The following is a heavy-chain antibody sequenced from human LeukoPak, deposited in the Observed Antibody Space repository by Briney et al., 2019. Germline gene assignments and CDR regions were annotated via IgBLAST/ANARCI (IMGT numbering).Heavy chain of an antibody. V-gene: IGHV3-43*02. CDR3: AKAYYDYVWGSYRYFCAFDI. D-gene: IGHD3-16*02. CDR1: GFTFDDYA. Sequence: GSLRLSCAASGFTFDDYAMHWVRQAPGKGLEWVSLISGDGGRTHYADSVKGRFTISRDNSKNSLYLQMNSLRTEDTAFYYCAKAYYDYVWGSYRYFCAFDIWGQGTMVTVSS. J-gene: IGHJ3*02. CDR2: ISGDGGRT.